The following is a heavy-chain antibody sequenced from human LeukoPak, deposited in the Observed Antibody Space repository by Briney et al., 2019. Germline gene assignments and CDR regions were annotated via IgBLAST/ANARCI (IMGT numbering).Heavy chain of an antibody. J-gene: IGHJ4*02. D-gene: IGHD5-18*01. Sequence: PSETLSLTCTVSGGSISSYYWSWIRQPAGKGLEWIGRIYTSGSTNYNPSLKSRVTMSVDTSKNQFSLKLSSVTAADTAVYYCAGAHSYGRPHYFDYWGQGTLVTVSS. CDR2: IYTSGST. CDR3: AGAHSYGRPHYFDY. CDR1: GGSISSYY. V-gene: IGHV4-4*07.